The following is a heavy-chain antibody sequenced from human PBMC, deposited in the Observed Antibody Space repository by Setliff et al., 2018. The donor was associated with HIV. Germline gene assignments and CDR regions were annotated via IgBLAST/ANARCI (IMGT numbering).Heavy chain of an antibody. D-gene: IGHD6-6*01. CDR3: ARSGSSSPYYFDY. CDR1: GGSINNDIYF. J-gene: IGHJ4*02. Sequence: PSETLSLTCTVSGGSINNDIYFWSWIRQYPGKGLEWIGYIYYSGSTYYNPSLKSRITISVDTSKDQFSLRLSSVTAADTAVYYCARSGSSSPYYFDYWGQGTLVTVSS. CDR2: IYYSGST. V-gene: IGHV4-31*03.